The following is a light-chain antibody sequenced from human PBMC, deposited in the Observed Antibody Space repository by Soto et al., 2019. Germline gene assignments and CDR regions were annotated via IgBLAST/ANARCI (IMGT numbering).Light chain of an antibody. V-gene: IGKV3-15*01. J-gene: IGKJ1*01. CDR3: QHYNNWWT. CDR2: GAS. CDR1: QSVSSD. Sequence: EIVMTQSPVTLSVSPGERATLSCRASQSVSSDLAWYQQKPGQAPRLLIYGASTRATGIPARFSGSGSGTEFTLTISSPESEDFAVYYCQHYNNWWTFGQGTKVEIK.